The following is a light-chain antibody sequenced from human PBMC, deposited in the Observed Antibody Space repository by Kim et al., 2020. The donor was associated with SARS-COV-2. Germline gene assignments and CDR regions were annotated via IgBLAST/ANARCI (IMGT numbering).Light chain of an antibody. V-gene: IGLV3-1*01. Sequence: SYELTQPPSVSVSPGQTANITCSGDKLGDKYACWYQQKPGQSPVLVIYQDSKRPSGIPERFSGSNSGNTATLTISGTQAMDEADYYCQAWDSSTHWVFGGGTKLTVL. CDR3: QAWDSSTHWV. CDR2: QDS. J-gene: IGLJ3*02. CDR1: KLGDKY.